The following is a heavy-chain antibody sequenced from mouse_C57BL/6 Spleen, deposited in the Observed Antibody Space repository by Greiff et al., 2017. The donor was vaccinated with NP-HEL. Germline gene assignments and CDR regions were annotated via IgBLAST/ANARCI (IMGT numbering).Heavy chain of an antibody. J-gene: IGHJ4*01. V-gene: IGHV1-50*01. CDR3: ARWDGYDVYYAMDY. CDR2: LDPSDSYT. D-gene: IGHD2-2*01. CDR1: GYTFTSYW. Sequence: QVQLQQPGAELVKPGASVKLSCKASGYTFTSYWMQWVKQRPGQGLEWIGELDPSDSYTNYNQKFKGKATLTVDTSSSTAYMQLSSLTSEDSAVYYCARWDGYDVYYAMDYWGQGTSVTVSS.